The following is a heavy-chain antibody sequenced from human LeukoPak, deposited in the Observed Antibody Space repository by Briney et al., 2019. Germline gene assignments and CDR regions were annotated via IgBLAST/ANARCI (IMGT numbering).Heavy chain of an antibody. J-gene: IGHJ3*02. D-gene: IGHD4-17*01. CDR2: IYHSGST. CDR1: GGSINSGGPF. Sequence: PSETLSRTCTVSGGSINSGGPFWSWIRQHPEKGLEWIGYIYHSGSTYYNPSLKSRVTISVDTSQNQFSLQLSSVTAADTAVYYCARDPTTVTTFYAFDIWGQGTMVTVSS. V-gene: IGHV4-31*03. CDR3: ARDPTTVTTFYAFDI.